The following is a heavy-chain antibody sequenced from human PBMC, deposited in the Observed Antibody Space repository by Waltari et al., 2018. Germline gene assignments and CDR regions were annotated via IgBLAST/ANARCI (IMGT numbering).Heavy chain of an antibody. D-gene: IGHD6-19*01. CDR3: ARERVLSGWYGDLDS. Sequence: EVQLVESGGGLVQPGGSLRLSCAASGFTFSTYWMSWVRQAPGKGLEWVANIKQDVSEKYYGDSVKGRFTISRDNAKNSLYLQMNSLRAEDTAVYYCARERVLSGWYGDLDSWGQGTLVTVSS. CDR2: IKQDVSEK. CDR1: GFTFSTYW. V-gene: IGHV3-7*01. J-gene: IGHJ4*02.